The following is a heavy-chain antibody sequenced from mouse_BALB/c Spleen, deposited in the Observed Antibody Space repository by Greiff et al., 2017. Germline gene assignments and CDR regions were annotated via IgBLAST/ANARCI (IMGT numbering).Heavy chain of an antibody. CDR3: ARRHYYGSSYPAWFAY. V-gene: IGHV1-7*01. J-gene: IGHJ3*01. D-gene: IGHD1-1*01. CDR2: INPSTGYT. CDR1: GYTFTSYW. Sequence: QVHVKQSGAELAKPGASVKMSCKASGYTFTSYWMHWVKQRPGQGLEWIGYINPSTGYTEYNQKFKDKATLTADKSSSTAYMQLSSLTSEDSAVYYCARRHYYGSSYPAWFAYWGQGTLVTVSA.